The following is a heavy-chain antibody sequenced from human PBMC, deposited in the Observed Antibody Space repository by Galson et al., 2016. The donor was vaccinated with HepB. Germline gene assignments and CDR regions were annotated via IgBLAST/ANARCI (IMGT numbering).Heavy chain of an antibody. Sequence: SLRLSCAASGFTFSNFAVHWVRQAPGKGLEWVAVMSYDGGNKYYADYVKGRFTISRDNSKNTLFLQMNSLRAEDTAVYYCARDKSGGYYGSGTYLRNYYAMDVWGQGTTVTVSS. J-gene: IGHJ6*02. D-gene: IGHD3-10*01. CDR3: ARDKSGGYYGSGTYLRNYYAMDV. V-gene: IGHV3-30*04. CDR2: MSYDGGNK. CDR1: GFTFSNFA.